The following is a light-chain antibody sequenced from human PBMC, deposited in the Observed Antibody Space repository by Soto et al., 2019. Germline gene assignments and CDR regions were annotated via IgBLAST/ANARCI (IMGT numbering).Light chain of an antibody. Sequence: QAVLTQPPSASGTPGQRVTISCSGDSSSIERNTVSWYQQLPGMAPKLLIYLNSRRPSGVPDRFSGSKSGTSASLAISGLRSEDEAEYFCATWDDSLSGVVFGGGTKLTVL. CDR3: ATWDDSLSGVV. CDR1: SSSIERNT. J-gene: IGLJ2*01. CDR2: LNS. V-gene: IGLV1-44*01.